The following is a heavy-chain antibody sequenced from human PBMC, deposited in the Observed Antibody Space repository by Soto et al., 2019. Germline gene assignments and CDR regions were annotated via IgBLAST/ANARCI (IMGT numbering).Heavy chain of an antibody. CDR3: AMGLAAAGPLDY. Sequence: PGGSLRLSCAASGFTFSYSAMSWVRQAPGRGLEWVSTISGSGGTPYYADSVKGRFTISRDNSKNSLYLVLNSLRADDTAIYYCAMGLAAAGPLDYWGQGALVTVPQ. CDR2: ISGSGGTP. J-gene: IGHJ4*02. CDR1: GFTFSYSA. D-gene: IGHD6-13*01. V-gene: IGHV3-23*01.